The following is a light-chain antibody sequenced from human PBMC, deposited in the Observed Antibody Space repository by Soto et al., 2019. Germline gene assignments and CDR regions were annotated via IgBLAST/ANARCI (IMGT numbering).Light chain of an antibody. J-gene: IGKJ1*01. V-gene: IGKV1-39*01. CDR3: QQSYSTLTWT. CDR1: QSISSY. CDR2: GAS. Sequence: DIQMTQPPSSLSASVGDRVTITCRASQSISSYLNWYQHKPGKAPKLLIYGASSLQSGVPSRFSGSGSGTDFTLTVSSLQPEDFATYYCQQSYSTLTWTFGQGTKVDIK.